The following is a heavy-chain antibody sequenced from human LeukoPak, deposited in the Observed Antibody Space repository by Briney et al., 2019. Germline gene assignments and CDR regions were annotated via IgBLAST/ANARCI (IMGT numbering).Heavy chain of an antibody. Sequence: SVKVSCKASGGTFSSYAISWVRQAPGQGLEWMGRIIPILGIANYAQKFQGRVTITADESTSTAYMELSSLRSEDTAVYYCARDQKGELFGVVIGSGPPNWFDPWGQGTLVTVSS. CDR3: ARDQKGELFGVVIGSGPPNWFDP. D-gene: IGHD3-3*01. V-gene: IGHV1-69*04. CDR1: GGTFSSYA. J-gene: IGHJ5*02. CDR2: IIPILGIA.